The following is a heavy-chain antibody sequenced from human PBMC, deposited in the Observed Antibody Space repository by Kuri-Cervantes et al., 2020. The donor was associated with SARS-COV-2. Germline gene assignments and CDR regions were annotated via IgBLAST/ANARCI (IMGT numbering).Heavy chain of an antibody. CDR1: GFTFSDYY. V-gene: IGHV3-23*01. D-gene: IGHD3-3*01. CDR2: ISGSGGST. CDR3: AKGTYDFWSGWPFDY. J-gene: IGHJ4*02. Sequence: GESLKISCAASGFTFSDYYMSWIRQAPGKGLEWVSAISGSGGSTYYADSVKCRFTISRDNSKNTLYLQMNSLRAEDTVVYYCAKGTYDFWSGWPFDYWGQGTLVTVSS.